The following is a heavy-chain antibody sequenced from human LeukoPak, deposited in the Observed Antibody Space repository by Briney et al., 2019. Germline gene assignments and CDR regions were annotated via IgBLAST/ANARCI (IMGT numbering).Heavy chain of an antibody. Sequence: GGSLRLSCAASGFTFSGSAMHWVRRASGKGLEWVGRIRSKANSYATAYAASVKGRFTISRDDSMNTAYLQMNSLKTEDTAVYYCTEYDFWSGYITHWGQGTLVTVSS. D-gene: IGHD3-3*01. CDR3: TEYDFWSGYITH. CDR2: IRSKANSYAT. J-gene: IGHJ4*02. CDR1: GFTFSGSA. V-gene: IGHV3-73*01.